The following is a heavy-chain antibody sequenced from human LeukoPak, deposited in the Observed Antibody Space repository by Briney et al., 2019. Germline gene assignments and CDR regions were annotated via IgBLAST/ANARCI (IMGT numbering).Heavy chain of an antibody. CDR1: GGSISSGGYY. J-gene: IGHJ4*02. V-gene: IGHV4-31*03. D-gene: IGHD3-10*01. CDR3: ARVGGAMVRGVISYYFDY. CDR2: IYYSGST. Sequence: SQTLSLTCTVSGGSISSGGYYWSWIRQHPGKGLEWIGYIYYSGSTYYNPSLKSRVTISVDTSKNQFSLKLSSVTAADTAVYYCARVGGAMVRGVISYYFDYWGQGTLVTVSS.